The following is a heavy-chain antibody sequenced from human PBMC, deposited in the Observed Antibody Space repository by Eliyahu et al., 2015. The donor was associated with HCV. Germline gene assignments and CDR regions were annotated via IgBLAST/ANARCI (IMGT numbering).Heavy chain of an antibody. V-gene: IGHV3-30-3*01. CDR3: ARDRVIRAPDFEGVDY. Sequence: QVQLVESGGGVVQPGGSLRLSCAASGFTFSSYTMHWVRQAPGKGLEWVALISFDGSNKYYADSVKGRFTISRDNYKNTLYLQMNSLRVEDTAVYSCARDRVIRAPDFEGVDYWGQGTLVTVSS. D-gene: IGHD3-3*01. CDR2: ISFDGSNK. J-gene: IGHJ4*02. CDR1: GFTFSSYT.